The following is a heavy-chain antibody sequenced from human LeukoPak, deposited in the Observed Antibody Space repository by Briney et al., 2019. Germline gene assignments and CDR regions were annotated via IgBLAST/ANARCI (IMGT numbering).Heavy chain of an antibody. CDR3: ASQYYTRGYFDY. V-gene: IGHV1-18*01. Sequence: ASVKVSCKASGYTFTSYGISWVRQAPGQGLEWMGWISAYNGNTNYAQKLQGRVTMTTDTSTSTAYMELRSLRSDDTAAYYCASQYYTRGYFDYWGQGTLVTVSS. D-gene: IGHD1-26*01. CDR2: ISAYNGNT. CDR1: GYTFTSYG. J-gene: IGHJ4*02.